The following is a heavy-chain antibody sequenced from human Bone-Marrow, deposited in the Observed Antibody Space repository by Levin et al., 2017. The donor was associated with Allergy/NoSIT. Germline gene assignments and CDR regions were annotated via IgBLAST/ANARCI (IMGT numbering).Heavy chain of an antibody. CDR2: IGKEGSEK. Sequence: GGSLRLSCVVSGFTFSNYWMTWVRRAAGKGLEWVADIGKEGSEKYYVDSVKGRFSVSRDNAKNSLYLQMNNLRAEDTAVYHCVKRRYGDYDYWGQGTVVTVSS. CDR3: VKRRYGDYDY. J-gene: IGHJ4*02. V-gene: IGHV3-7*01. CDR1: GFTFSNYW. D-gene: IGHD4-17*01.